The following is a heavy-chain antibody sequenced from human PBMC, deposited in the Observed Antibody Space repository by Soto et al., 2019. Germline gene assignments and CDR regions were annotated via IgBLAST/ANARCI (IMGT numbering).Heavy chain of an antibody. CDR2: INHSGST. CDR3: ARGRRIRYDFWSGYYDPYYYYMDV. Sequence: SETLSLTCAVYGGSFSGYYWSWIRQPPGKGLEWIGEINHSGSTNYNPSLKSRVTISVDTSKNQFSLKLSSVTAADTAVYYCARGRRIRYDFWSGYYDPYYYYMDVWRKGTTVTVSS. CDR1: GGSFSGYY. J-gene: IGHJ6*03. D-gene: IGHD3-3*01. V-gene: IGHV4-34*01.